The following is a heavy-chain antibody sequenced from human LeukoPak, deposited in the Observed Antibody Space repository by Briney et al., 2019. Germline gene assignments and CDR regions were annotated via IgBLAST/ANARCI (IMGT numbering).Heavy chain of an antibody. CDR1: GFTYSDHY. CDR3: ARAKPALTTLRFLEWSRSFDY. V-gene: IGHV4-38-2*01. J-gene: IGHJ4*02. D-gene: IGHD3-3*01. Sequence: LRLSCAASGFTYSDHYMVWVRQPPGKGLEWIGSIYYSGSTYYNPSLKSRVTISVDTSKNQFSLKLSSVTAADTAVYYCARAKPALTTLRFLEWSRSFDYWGQGTLVTVSS. CDR2: IYYSGST.